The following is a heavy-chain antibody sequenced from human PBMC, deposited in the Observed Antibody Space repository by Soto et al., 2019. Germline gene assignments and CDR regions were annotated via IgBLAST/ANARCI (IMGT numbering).Heavy chain of an antibody. Sequence: EVQLLESGGGLVQPGGSLRLSCAASAFTFRNDGMSWVRQAPGKGLEWVSGLSGASSRIFYADSVKGRFTVSRDNSKNMFYSQMNSLRVEDTAVYYCVKTHPDALDIWGRGTMVTVS. CDR2: LSGASSRI. CDR3: VKTHPDALDI. V-gene: IGHV3-23*01. J-gene: IGHJ3*02. CDR1: AFTFRNDG.